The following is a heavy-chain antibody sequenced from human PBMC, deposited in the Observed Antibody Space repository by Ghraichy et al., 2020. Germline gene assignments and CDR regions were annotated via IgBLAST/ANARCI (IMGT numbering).Heavy chain of an antibody. Sequence: SVKVSCKASGYTFTYRYLHWVRQAPGQALEWMGWITIYNGATKYAQKFQDRVTITRHTSLTTAYMEMSGLRSDDTAMYYCARSPLSGGSDQSFESWGQGTLVTVSS. CDR2: ITIYNGAT. J-gene: IGHJ5*01. D-gene: IGHD5-12*01. CDR1: GYTFTYRY. CDR3: ARSPLSGGSDQSFES. V-gene: IGHV1-45*02.